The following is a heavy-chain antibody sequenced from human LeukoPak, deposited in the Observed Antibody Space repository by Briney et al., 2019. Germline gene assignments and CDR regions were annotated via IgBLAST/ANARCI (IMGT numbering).Heavy chain of an antibody. D-gene: IGHD2-2*01. CDR1: GGSISSGDYY. CDR2: IYYSGST. J-gene: IGHJ3*02. CDR3: ARGPHQLLAGGAFDI. V-gene: IGHV4-30-4*01. Sequence: PSQTLSLTCTVSGGSISSGDYYWSWIRQPPGKGLEWIGYIYYSGSTYYNPSLKSRVTISVDTSKNQFSLKLSSVTAADTAVYYCARGPHQLLAGGAFDIWGQGTMVTVSS.